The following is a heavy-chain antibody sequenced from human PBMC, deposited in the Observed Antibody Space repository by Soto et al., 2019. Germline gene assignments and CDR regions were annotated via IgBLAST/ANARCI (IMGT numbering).Heavy chain of an antibody. V-gene: IGHV4-34*01. CDR2: MNRSGST. D-gene: IGHD3-10*01. CDR1: GGSFSGYY. Sequence: SETLSLTCAVYGGSFSGYYWTWIRQPPGKGLEWIGEMNRSGSTNYNSSLKSRVTISVDTSQNQFSLKLSSVTAADTAVYYCARRYYGSGIHFDYWGQGTLVTVSS. J-gene: IGHJ4*02. CDR3: ARRYYGSGIHFDY.